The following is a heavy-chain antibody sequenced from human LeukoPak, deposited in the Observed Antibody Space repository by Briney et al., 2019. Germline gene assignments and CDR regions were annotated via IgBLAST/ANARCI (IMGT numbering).Heavy chain of an antibody. CDR1: GFTFGSYE. CDR3: AREHIRSGSYELDY. V-gene: IGHV3-48*03. Sequence: PGGSLRLSCAASGFTFGSYEINWVRQAPGKGLEWISYTSNSGRTVYYGDSVKGRFTVSRDNTKNSVYLLMNSLRVEDTAVYYCAREHIRSGSYELDYWGQGTLVTVSS. CDR2: TSNSGRTV. D-gene: IGHD3-10*01. J-gene: IGHJ4*02.